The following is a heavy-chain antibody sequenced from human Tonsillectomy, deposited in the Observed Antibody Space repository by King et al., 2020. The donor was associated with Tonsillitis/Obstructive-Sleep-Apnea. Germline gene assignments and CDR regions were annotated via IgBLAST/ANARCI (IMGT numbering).Heavy chain of an antibody. D-gene: IGHD3-22*01. CDR1: RYTFTTYS. CDR3: ARETSGYGNDAFDI. CDR2: INPSGSRT. J-gene: IGHJ3*02. V-gene: IGHV1-46*01. Sequence: VQLVESGAEVKKPGASAKVSCKASRYTFTTYSMHGVRQAPGQGVEWMGMINPSGSRTDYAQKCQGRVTMTRDTSTSTVYMELSSLRSEDTAVYYCARETSGYGNDAFDIWGQGTMVTVSS.